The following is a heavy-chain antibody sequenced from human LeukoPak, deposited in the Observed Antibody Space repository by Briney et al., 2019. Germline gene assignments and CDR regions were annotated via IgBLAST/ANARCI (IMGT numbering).Heavy chain of an antibody. V-gene: IGHV4-39*01. J-gene: IGHJ4*02. CDR1: RGSISSWSYF. D-gene: IGHD4-17*01. CDR3: ARRSGSGDSRRPFDY. CDR2: IDYSGST. Sequence: SETLSLTCTVSRGSISSWSYFWGWIREPPGKGLEWIGTIDYSGSTYHHPSLKSRVSISVDTSKNQFSLKVSSVTAADTAMYYCARRSGSGDSRRPFDYWGQGTLVTVSS.